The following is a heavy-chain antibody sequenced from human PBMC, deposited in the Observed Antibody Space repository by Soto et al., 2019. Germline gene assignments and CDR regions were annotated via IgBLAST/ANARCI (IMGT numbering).Heavy chain of an antibody. CDR1: GGSISSGGYY. CDR2: IYYSGST. CDR3: ARGRSSTSPYPIGY. Sequence: QVQLQESGPGLVKPSQTLSLTCTVSGGSISSGGYYWSWIRQHPGQGLEWIGYIYYSGSTYYNPSLKSRVTRSVDTSKNQFSLKLSSVTAADTTVYYCARGRSSTSPYPIGYWGQGTLVTVSS. D-gene: IGHD2-2*01. J-gene: IGHJ4*02. V-gene: IGHV4-31*03.